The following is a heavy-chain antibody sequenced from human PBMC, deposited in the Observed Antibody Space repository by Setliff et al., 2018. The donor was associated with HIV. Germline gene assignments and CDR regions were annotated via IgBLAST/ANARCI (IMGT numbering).Heavy chain of an antibody. Sequence: PGGSLRLSCAASGFTFSRYAMTWVRQAPGKGLEWLSVISGSSESTHYADSVKGRFTISRDNSKNTLYLQINSLRADDTAVYYCAKGQDGLRYNWFDPWGHGTLV. J-gene: IGHJ5*02. CDR1: GFTFSRYA. V-gene: IGHV3-23*01. CDR2: ISGSSEST. CDR3: AKGQDGLRYNWFDP.